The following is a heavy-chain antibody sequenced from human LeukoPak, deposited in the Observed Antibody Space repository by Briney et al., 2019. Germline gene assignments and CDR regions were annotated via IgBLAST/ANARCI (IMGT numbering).Heavy chain of an antibody. J-gene: IGHJ3*02. CDR2: ISSSSSYI. V-gene: IGHV3-21*01. Sequence: GGSLRLSCAASGFTFSSYSMNWVRQAPGKGLEWVSSISSSSSYIYYADSVKGRFTISRDNAKNSLYLQMNSLRAEDTAVYYCARGGEWLRLRGAFDIWGQGTMVTVSS. D-gene: IGHD5-12*01. CDR3: ARGGEWLRLRGAFDI. CDR1: GFTFSSYS.